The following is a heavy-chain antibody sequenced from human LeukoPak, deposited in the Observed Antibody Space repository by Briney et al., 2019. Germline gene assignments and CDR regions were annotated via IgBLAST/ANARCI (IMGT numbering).Heavy chain of an antibody. D-gene: IGHD5-18*01. J-gene: IGHJ4*02. CDR3: ARRGYSYGHDY. CDR2: ISSSSSYI. Sequence: GGSLSLSCAASGFTFSSYAMSWVRQAPGKGLEWVSSISSSSSYIYYADSVKGRFTISRDNAKNSLYLQMNSLRAEDTAVYYCARRGYSYGHDYWGQGTLVTVSS. V-gene: IGHV3-21*01. CDR1: GFTFSSYA.